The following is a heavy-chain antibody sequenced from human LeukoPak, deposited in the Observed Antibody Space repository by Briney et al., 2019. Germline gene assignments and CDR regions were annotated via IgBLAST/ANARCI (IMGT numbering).Heavy chain of an antibody. CDR2: ISYDGNNQ. CDR3: VKDQDSTGYSYGSYYFDP. CDR1: GFTLSSRG. D-gene: IGHD5-18*01. Sequence: PGRSLRLSCVASGFTLSSRGMHWVRQAPGKGLEWVASISYDGNNQFYVDSVKGRFSISRDTSRNTLYLQMSSLRDEDTAVYYCVKDQDSTGYSYGSYYFDPWGQGTLVTVSS. J-gene: IGHJ4*02. V-gene: IGHV3-30*18.